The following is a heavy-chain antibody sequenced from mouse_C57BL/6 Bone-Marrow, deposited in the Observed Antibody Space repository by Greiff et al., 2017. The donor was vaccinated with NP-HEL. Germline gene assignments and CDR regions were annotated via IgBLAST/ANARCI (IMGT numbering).Heavy chain of an antibody. J-gene: IGHJ2*01. CDR2: ISSGGSYT. CDR3: ASYYYGGYFDY. CDR1: GFTFSSYG. D-gene: IGHD1-1*01. Sequence: EVQLVESGGDLVKPGGSLKLSCAASGFTFSSYGMSWVRQTPDKRLEWVATISSGGSYTYYPDSVTGRFTISRDNAKNTLYLQMSSLKSEDTAMYYCASYYYGGYFDYWGQGTTLTVSS. V-gene: IGHV5-6*01.